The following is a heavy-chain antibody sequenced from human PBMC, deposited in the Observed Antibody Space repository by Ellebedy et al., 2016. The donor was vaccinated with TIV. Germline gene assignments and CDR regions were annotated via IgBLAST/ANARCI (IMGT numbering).Heavy chain of an antibody. V-gene: IGHV3-74*01. CDR3: ASGDSSGWSIAFEM. CDR2: ISLDGSRT. J-gene: IGHJ3*02. D-gene: IGHD6-19*01. CDR1: GFSFSSYW. Sequence: GESLKISXAASGFSFSSYWMHWVRQAPGKGLVWVSRISLDGSRTDYADSVKGRFTISRDNAKNTLFLQMSSLRAEDTAVYYCASGDSSGWSIAFEMWGQGTMVTVSS.